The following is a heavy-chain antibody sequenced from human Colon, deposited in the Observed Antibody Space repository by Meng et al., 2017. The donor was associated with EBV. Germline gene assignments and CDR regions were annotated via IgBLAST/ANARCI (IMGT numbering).Heavy chain of an antibody. V-gene: IGHV4-30-4*01. CDR1: GGSITSGGYS. Sequence: QLRRQEPWPGLLKPSQPLSLPCPVSGGSITSGGYSWTWIRQPPGKGLEWIGYIFYTGSTYYNPSLKSRVTISLDTSKNQFSLKLSSVTAADTAVYYCARDQIGGDGWFDPWGRGTLVTVSS. J-gene: IGHJ5*02. CDR2: IFYTGST. D-gene: IGHD3-10*01. CDR3: ARDQIGGDGWFDP.